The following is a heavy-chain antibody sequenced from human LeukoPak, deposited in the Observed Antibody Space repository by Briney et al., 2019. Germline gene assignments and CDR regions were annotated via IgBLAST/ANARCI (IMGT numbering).Heavy chain of an antibody. CDR3: AKDPGRYFDWLSTPSYYMDV. J-gene: IGHJ6*03. Sequence: GGSLRLSCAASGFTFSSYGMHWVRQAPGKGLEWVAFIRYDGSNKYYADSVKGRFTISRDNSKNTLCLQMNSLRAEDTAVYYCAKDPGRYFDWLSTPSYYMDVWGKGTTVTISS. CDR2: IRYDGSNK. V-gene: IGHV3-30*02. D-gene: IGHD3-9*01. CDR1: GFTFSSYG.